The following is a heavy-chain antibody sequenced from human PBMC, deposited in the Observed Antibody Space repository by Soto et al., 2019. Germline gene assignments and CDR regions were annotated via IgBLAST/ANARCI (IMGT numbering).Heavy chain of an antibody. CDR1: GGSFSGYY. CDR2: INHSGST. CDR3: ARGQSHLTEEIVVVTARRWFDP. J-gene: IGHJ5*02. V-gene: IGHV4-34*01. Sequence: QVQLQQWGAGLLKPSETLSLTCAVYGGSFSGYYWSWIRQPPGKGLEWIGEINHSGSTNYNPSLKSRVTIAVDTSKNQFSLKLSSVTAADTAVYYCARGQSHLTEEIVVVTARRWFDPWGQGTLVTVSS. D-gene: IGHD2-21*02.